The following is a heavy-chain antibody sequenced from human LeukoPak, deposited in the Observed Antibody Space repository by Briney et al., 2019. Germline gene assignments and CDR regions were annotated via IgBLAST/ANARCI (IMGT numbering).Heavy chain of an antibody. D-gene: IGHD2-2*01. V-gene: IGHV4-59*08. Sequence: PSETLSLTCTVSGGSISSYYWSWIRQPPGKGLEWIGYIYYSGSTYYNPSLKSRVTISVDTSKSQFSLKLSSVTAADTAVYYCARRFINVVVPAAIENDYWGQGTLVTVSS. CDR2: IYYSGST. CDR3: ARRFINVVVPAAIENDY. J-gene: IGHJ4*02. CDR1: GGSISSYY.